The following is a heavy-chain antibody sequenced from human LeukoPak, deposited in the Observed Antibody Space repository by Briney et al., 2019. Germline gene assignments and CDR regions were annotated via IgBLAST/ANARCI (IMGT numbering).Heavy chain of an antibody. CDR1: GFTFSNAW. V-gene: IGHV3-15*01. Sequence: GGSLRLSCAASGFTFSNAWMSWVRQVPGKGLEWVGRIKTKTDGGTTDYAAPVKDRFTISRDDSKNTLYLQMNSLKTEDTAVYYCTTDRSSDSIWGIYRYDYWGQGTLVTVSS. CDR3: TTDRSSDSIWGIYRYDY. J-gene: IGHJ4*02. D-gene: IGHD3-16*02. CDR2: IKTKTDGGTT.